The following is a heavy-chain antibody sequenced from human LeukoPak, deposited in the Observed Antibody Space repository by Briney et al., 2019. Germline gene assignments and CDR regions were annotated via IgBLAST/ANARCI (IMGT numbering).Heavy chain of an antibody. Sequence: GGSLRLSCAASGFTFSSYSMDWVRQAPGKGLEWVSSISSSSSYIYYADSVKGRFTISRDNAKNSLYLQMNSLRAEDTAVYYCARDPTGTTEFSWGQGTLVTVSS. CDR3: ARDPTGTTEFS. D-gene: IGHD1-7*01. CDR2: ISSSSSYI. V-gene: IGHV3-21*01. CDR1: GFTFSSYS. J-gene: IGHJ4*02.